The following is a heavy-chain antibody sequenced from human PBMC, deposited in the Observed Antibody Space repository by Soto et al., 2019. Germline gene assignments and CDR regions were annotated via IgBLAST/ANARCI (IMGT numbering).Heavy chain of an antibody. D-gene: IGHD6-19*01. Sequence: EVQLLESGGGLVQPGGSLRLSCAASGFTFSSYAMNWVRQAPGKGLEWVSVISGSGGSTYYADSVKGRFTISRDNSKNTRYLEMNSVRAEDTAVYYCAGRSSGWYFDYWGQGTLVTVSS. CDR1: GFTFSSYA. CDR2: ISGSGGST. V-gene: IGHV3-23*01. CDR3: AGRSSGWYFDY. J-gene: IGHJ4*02.